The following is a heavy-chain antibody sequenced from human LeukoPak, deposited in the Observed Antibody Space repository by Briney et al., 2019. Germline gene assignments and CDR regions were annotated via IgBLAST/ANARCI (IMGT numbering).Heavy chain of an antibody. J-gene: IGHJ3*02. D-gene: IGHD2-2*01. CDR3: ARANYPYCSSTSCYLDI. Sequence: SETLSLTCTVSGGSISSYYWSWIRQPAGKGLEWTWRIYTSGSTNYNPSLESRVTMSLDTSKNQFSLKLSSVTAADTAVYYCARANYPYCSSTSCYLDIWGQGTMVTVSS. V-gene: IGHV4-4*07. CDR2: IYTSGST. CDR1: GGSISSYY.